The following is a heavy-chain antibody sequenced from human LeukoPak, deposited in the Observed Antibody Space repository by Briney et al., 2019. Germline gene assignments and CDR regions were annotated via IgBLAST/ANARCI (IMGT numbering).Heavy chain of an antibody. CDR2: ISGSGDST. CDR3: AKDTDILTGSLNSYFGY. Sequence: GGSLRLSCAASGCTFSSYAMSWVRQAPGKGLEWVSIISGSGDSTYYADSVKGRFTISRDNSKNTLYLQMNSLRAEDTAVYYCAKDTDILTGSLNSYFGYWGQGTLVTVSS. D-gene: IGHD3-9*01. V-gene: IGHV3-23*01. CDR1: GCTFSSYA. J-gene: IGHJ4*02.